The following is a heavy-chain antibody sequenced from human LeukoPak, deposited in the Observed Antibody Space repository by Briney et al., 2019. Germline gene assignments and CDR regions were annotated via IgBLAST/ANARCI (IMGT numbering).Heavy chain of an antibody. CDR1: GYTFTNYY. V-gene: IGHV1-46*01. Sequence: GASVKVSCKASGYTFTNYYMHWVRQAPGQGLEWMGIIHSGGGSTTYAQKFQGRVTMTRDTSTTTVYMELSSLSSEDTAVYYCARDGTHHSWDYWGQGTLVTVSS. CDR3: ARDGTHHSWDY. J-gene: IGHJ4*02. CDR2: IHSGGGST. D-gene: IGHD6-13*01.